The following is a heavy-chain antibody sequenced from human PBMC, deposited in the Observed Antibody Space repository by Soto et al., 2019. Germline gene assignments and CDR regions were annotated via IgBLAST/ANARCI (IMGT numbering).Heavy chain of an antibody. V-gene: IGHV3-11*01. Sequence: PGGSLRLSCAASGFTFSDYYMSWIRRAPGEGLEWVSYISSSGSTIYYADSVKGRFTISRDNAKNSLYLQMNSLRAEDTAVYYCARVLGRHRILRFLEWFPYFDYWGQGTPVTVSS. D-gene: IGHD3-3*01. J-gene: IGHJ4*02. CDR1: GFTFSDYY. CDR2: ISSSGSTI. CDR3: ARVLGRHRILRFLEWFPYFDY.